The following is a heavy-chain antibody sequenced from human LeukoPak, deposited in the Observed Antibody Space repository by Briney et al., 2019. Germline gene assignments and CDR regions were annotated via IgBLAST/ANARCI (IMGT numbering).Heavy chain of an antibody. CDR2: FDPEDGET. Sequence: ASVKVSCKVSGYTLTELSMHWVRQAPGKGLEWMGGFDPEDGETIYAQKFQGRVTMTEDTSTDTAYMELSSLRSEDTAVYYCATAGVLRYLDWLLSFDYWGQGTLVTVSS. J-gene: IGHJ4*02. D-gene: IGHD3-9*01. CDR1: GYTLTELS. CDR3: ATAGVLRYLDWLLSFDY. V-gene: IGHV1-24*01.